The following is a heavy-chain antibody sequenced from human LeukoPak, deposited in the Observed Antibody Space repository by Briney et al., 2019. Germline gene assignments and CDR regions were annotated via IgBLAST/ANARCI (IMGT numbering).Heavy chain of an antibody. V-gene: IGHV3-9*01. Sequence: PGGSLRLSCAASGFTFDDYAMHWVRHAPGKGLEWVSSISWNSGSIGYADSVKGRFTISRVNAKNSLYLQMNSLRPEDTALYYCAKEIFPTLSSSPHQLRLDAAFDIWGQGTMVTVSS. D-gene: IGHD6-13*01. CDR2: ISWNSGSI. J-gene: IGHJ3*02. CDR3: AKEIFPTLSSSPHQLRLDAAFDI. CDR1: GFTFDDYA.